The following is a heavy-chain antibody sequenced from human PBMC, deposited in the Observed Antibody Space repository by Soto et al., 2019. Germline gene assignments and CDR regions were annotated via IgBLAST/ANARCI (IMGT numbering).Heavy chain of an antibody. V-gene: IGHV1-18*01. CDR2: ISAYNGNT. CDR3: ARVGIGYYDSSGYYDAFDS. CDR1: GYTFTSYG. J-gene: IGHJ3*02. Sequence: QVPLVQSGAEVKKPGASVKVSCKASGYTFTSYGISWVRQAPGQGLEWMGWISAYNGNTNYAQKLQGRVTMTTDTSTSTAYMELRSLRSDDTAVYYCARVGIGYYDSSGYYDAFDSWGQVTMVTVSS. D-gene: IGHD3-22*01.